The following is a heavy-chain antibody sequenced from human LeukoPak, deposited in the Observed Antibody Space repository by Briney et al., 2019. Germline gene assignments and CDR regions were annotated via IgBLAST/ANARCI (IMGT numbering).Heavy chain of an antibody. Sequence: GGSLRLSCTASGFTFSSYAMHWVRQAPGKGLEWVAVISYDGSNKYYADSVKGRFTISRDKSKNTLYLQMNSLRAEDTAVQYCARDGYSSGWYDFDYWGQGTLVTVSS. D-gene: IGHD6-19*01. CDR3: ARDGYSSGWYDFDY. CDR2: ISYDGSNK. CDR1: GFTFSSYA. V-gene: IGHV3-30-3*01. J-gene: IGHJ4*02.